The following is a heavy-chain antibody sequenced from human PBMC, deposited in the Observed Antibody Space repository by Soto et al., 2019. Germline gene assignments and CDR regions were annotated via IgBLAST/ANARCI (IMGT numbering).Heavy chain of an antibody. J-gene: IGHJ4*02. CDR2: IYWDDDK. CDR3: AHEAYCGGDCYLYYFDY. Sequence: QITLKESGPTLVKPTQTLTLTCTFSGFSLSTSGVGVGWIRQPPGKALEWLALIYWDDDKRYSPSLKSRLTSTKDTSKNQVVLTMTNMDPVDTATYYCAHEAYCGGDCYLYYFDYWGQGTLVTVSS. D-gene: IGHD2-21*02. CDR1: GFSLSTSGVG. V-gene: IGHV2-5*02.